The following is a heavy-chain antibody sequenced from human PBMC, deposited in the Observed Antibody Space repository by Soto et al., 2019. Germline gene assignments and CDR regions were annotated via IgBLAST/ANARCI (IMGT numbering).Heavy chain of an antibody. Sequence: QVQVVQSGAEVKKPGSSVKVSCKASGGTFSSYTITWVRQAPGQGLEWLGRIIPIFGVTNYAQKFQDRLTMSADRPTTTAYMELSSLTSADTAVYYCVRDWERTTQTWWFGHSWGQGTLVSVSS. D-gene: IGHD3-10*01. CDR2: IIPIFGVT. V-gene: IGHV1-69*04. CDR1: GGTFSSYT. CDR3: VRDWERTTQTWWFGHS. J-gene: IGHJ4*02.